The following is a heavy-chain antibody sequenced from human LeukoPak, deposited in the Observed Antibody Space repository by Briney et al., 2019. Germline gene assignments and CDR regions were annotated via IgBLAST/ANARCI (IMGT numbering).Heavy chain of an antibody. D-gene: IGHD6-19*01. CDR2: MNPNSGNT. CDR3: ARAGVFRYSSGWYGGYYYYYYMDV. CDR1: GYTFTSYD. Sequence: ASVKVSRKASGYTFTSYDINWVRQATGQGLEWMGWMNPNSGNTGYAQKFQGRVTMTRNTSISTAYMELSSLRSEDTAVYYCARAGVFRYSSGWYGGYYYYYYMDVWGKGTTVTVSS. J-gene: IGHJ6*03. V-gene: IGHV1-8*01.